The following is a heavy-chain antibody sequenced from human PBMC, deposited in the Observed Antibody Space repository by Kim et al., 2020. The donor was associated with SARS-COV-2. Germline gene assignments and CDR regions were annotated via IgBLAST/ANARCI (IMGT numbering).Heavy chain of an antibody. Sequence: SVKVSCKASGGTFSSYAISWVRQAPGQGLEWMGRIIPILGIANYAQKFQGRVTITADKSTSTAYMELSSLRSEDTAVYYCARGQRITIFGVVIPYGMDVWGQGTTVTVSS. CDR2: IIPILGIA. J-gene: IGHJ6*02. V-gene: IGHV1-69*04. CDR3: ARGQRITIFGVVIPYGMDV. D-gene: IGHD3-3*01. CDR1: GGTFSSYA.